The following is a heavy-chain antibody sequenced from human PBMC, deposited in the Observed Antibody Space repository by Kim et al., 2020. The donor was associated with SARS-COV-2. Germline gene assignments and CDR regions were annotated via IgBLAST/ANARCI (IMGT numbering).Heavy chain of an antibody. J-gene: IGHJ4*02. D-gene: IGHD6-25*01. Sequence: CNPPLKSRVTISVDTSKNQFSLKLSSVTAADTAVYYCARPLGGAAEPFDYWGQGTLVTVSS. CDR3: ARPLGGAAEPFDY. V-gene: IGHV4-34*01.